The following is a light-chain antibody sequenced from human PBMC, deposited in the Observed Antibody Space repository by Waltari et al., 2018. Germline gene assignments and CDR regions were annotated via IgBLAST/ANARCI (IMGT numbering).Light chain of an antibody. CDR1: SSDVGSYNL. Sequence: QSALTQPASVSGSPGQSITISCTGTSSDVGSYNLVSWYQQHPGKAPKLLIYEGSKRPSGVSNRFSGSKPGNTASLTISVLQAEDEADYYCCSYAGSSTLFGGGTKMTVL. V-gene: IGLV2-23*01. CDR3: CSYAGSSTL. J-gene: IGLJ2*01. CDR2: EGS.